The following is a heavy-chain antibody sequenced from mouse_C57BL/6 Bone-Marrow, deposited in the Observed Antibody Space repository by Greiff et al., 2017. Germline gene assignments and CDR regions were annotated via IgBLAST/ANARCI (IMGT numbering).Heavy chain of an antibody. D-gene: IGHD1-1*01. Sequence: QVQLQQSGPELVKPGASVKISCKASGYAFSSSWMNWVKQRPGKGLEWIGRIYPGDGDTNYNGKFKGKATLTADKSSSTAYMQLSSLTSEDSAVYFCARGAITTVVATDFDYWGQGTTLTVSS. CDR3: ARGAITTVVATDFDY. V-gene: IGHV1-82*01. J-gene: IGHJ2*01. CDR2: IYPGDGDT. CDR1: GYAFSSSW.